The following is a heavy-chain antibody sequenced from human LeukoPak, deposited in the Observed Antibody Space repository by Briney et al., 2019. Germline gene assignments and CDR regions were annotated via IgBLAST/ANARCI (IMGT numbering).Heavy chain of an antibody. V-gene: IGHV4-59*01. CDR1: GGSIGSYY. J-gene: IGHJ1*01. CDR2: IYYSGST. D-gene: IGHD6-19*01. Sequence: PSETLSLTCTVSGGSIGSYYWSWIRQPPGKGLEWIGYIYYSGSTNYNPSLKSRVTISVDTSKNQFSLKLSSVTAADTAVYYCARAEQWLEAEYFQHWGQGTLVTVSS. CDR3: ARAEQWLEAEYFQH.